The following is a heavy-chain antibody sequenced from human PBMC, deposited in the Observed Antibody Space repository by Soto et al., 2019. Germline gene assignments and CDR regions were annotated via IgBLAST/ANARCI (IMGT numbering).Heavy chain of an antibody. V-gene: IGHV4-4*02. Sequence: KPSETLSLTCAVSGGSISSSNWWSWVRQPPGKGLEWIGEIYHSGSTNYNPSLKSRVTISVDKSKNQFSLKLSSVTAADTAVYYCASVGLQYGWFDPWGQGTLVTVSS. CDR2: IYHSGST. D-gene: IGHD4-4*01. CDR1: GGSISSSNW. J-gene: IGHJ5*02. CDR3: ASVGLQYGWFDP.